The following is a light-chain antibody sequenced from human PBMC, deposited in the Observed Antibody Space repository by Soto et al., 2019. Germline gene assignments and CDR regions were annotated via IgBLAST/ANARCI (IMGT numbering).Light chain of an antibody. Sequence: DIQMTQSPSSLSASVGDRVTITCRASQSISFYLIWYQQKPGNAPKVLIYAASNLQTGVPSRFTGSGFRTDFPLTINSMHPEDFQLYSFQQYGSSPWTFGPRTTV. CDR1: QSISFY. J-gene: IGKJ1*01. V-gene: IGKV1-39*01. CDR2: AAS. CDR3: QQYGSSPWT.